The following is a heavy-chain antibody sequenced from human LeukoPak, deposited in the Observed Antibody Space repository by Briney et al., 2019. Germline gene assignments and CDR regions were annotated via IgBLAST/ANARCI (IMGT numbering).Heavy chain of an antibody. CDR1: GFTFSSYS. CDR3: AREGGGLLVGAKDY. Sequence: GGSLRLSCAASGFTFSSYSMNWVRQAPGKGLEWVSSISSSSSYIYYADSVKGRFTISRDNAKNSLYLQMNSLRAEDTAVYYCAREGGGLLVGAKDYWGQGTLVTVSS. V-gene: IGHV3-21*01. CDR2: ISSSSSYI. J-gene: IGHJ4*02. D-gene: IGHD1-26*01.